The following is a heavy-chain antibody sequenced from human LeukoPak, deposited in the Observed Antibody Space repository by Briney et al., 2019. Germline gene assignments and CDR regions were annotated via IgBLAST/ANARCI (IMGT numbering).Heavy chain of an antibody. CDR1: AFTFSTYG. CDR2: IRYDGSNK. D-gene: IGHD3-10*01. V-gene: IGHV3-30*02. CDR3: ARSSGLWFGESRPYYFDY. J-gene: IGHJ4*02. Sequence: GGSLRLSCAASAFTFSTYGMHWVRQAPGKGLEWVAFIRYDGSNKYYADSVKGRFTISRDNAKNSLYLQMNSLRAEDTAVYYCARSSGLWFGESRPYYFDYWGQGTLVTVSS.